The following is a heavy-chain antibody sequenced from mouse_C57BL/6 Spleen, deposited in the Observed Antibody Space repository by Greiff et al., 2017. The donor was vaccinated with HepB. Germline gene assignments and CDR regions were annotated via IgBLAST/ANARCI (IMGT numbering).Heavy chain of an antibody. D-gene: IGHD2-4*01. CDR3: AKGLPAWFAD. J-gene: IGHJ3*01. CDR1: GYTFTSYW. CDR2: IHPNSGST. Sequence: QVHVKQPGAELVKPGASVKLSCKASGYTFTSYWMHWVKQRPGQGLEWIGMIHPNSGSTNYNEKFKSKATLTVDKASSTAYMQLSSLTSEDSAVYYCAKGLPAWFADWGQGTLVTGSA. V-gene: IGHV1-64*01.